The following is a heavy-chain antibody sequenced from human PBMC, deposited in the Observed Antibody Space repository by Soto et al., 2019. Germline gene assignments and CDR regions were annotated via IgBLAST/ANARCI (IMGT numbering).Heavy chain of an antibody. J-gene: IGHJ4*02. Sequence: SETLSLTCYVTGGSLRNSNYYWGWIRQPPGKGLEWIGSIYDSGATYYNPSLTGRVTMSVDTSKNQFSLKLSSVTAADTAVYYCARARHYFDYWGQGTLVTVSS. CDR2: IYDSGAT. CDR1: GGSLRNSNYY. CDR3: ARARHYFDY. V-gene: IGHV4-39*07.